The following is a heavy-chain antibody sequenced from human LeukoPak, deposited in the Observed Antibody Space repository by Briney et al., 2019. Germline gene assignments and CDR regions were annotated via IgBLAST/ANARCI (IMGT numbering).Heavy chain of an antibody. CDR1: GFIFSNYA. J-gene: IGHJ4*02. CDR2: ISGNGAGT. V-gene: IGHV3-23*01. D-gene: IGHD3-10*01. CDR3: ARDGVLMNRKFYFDS. Sequence: GGSLRLSCAASGFIFSNYAMTWVRQAPGKRLEWVSTISGNGAGTYFADSVKGRFTISRDNSNNTLYLQMDSLRAEDTAVYFCARDGVLMNRKFYFDSWGQGTLVTVFS.